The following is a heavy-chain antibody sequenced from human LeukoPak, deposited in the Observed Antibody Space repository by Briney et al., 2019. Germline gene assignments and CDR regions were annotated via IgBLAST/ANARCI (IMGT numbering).Heavy chain of an antibody. Sequence: SETLSLTCSVSGGSISSSNYYWDWIRQPPGKGLEWIGYVDHTGSTKFNPSLNGRVSISRDTSNNFFSLRLRSVTAADTAVYFCARGRVSSSTWYSTYYYFFYMDFWGKGTTVTVSS. D-gene: IGHD4-11*01. CDR3: ARGRVSSSTWYSTYYYFFYMDF. CDR1: GGSISSSNYY. J-gene: IGHJ6*03. CDR2: VDHTGST. V-gene: IGHV4-61*03.